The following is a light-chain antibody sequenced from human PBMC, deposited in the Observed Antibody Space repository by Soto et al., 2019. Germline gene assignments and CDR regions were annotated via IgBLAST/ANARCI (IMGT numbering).Light chain of an antibody. Sequence: EILMTQSPVTLSVSPGERATLSCRASQSVGSNLAWYQQKPGQAPRLLISGASTRATGIPARFSGSGSGTEFTLTISSLQSEDFAAYYCQQYSNWPRGTFGPGTKVEIE. CDR1: QSVGSN. J-gene: IGKJ1*01. V-gene: IGKV3-15*01. CDR2: GAS. CDR3: QQYSNWPRGT.